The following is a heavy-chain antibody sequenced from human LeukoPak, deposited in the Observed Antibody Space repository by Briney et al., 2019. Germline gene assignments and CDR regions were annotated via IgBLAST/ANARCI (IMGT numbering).Heavy chain of an antibody. Sequence: SETLSLTCTVSGGSISSYYWSWIRHPPGKGPERIGYIYYSGSTNYNPSLKSRITISVDTSKNQFSLNLSSVTAADTAVYYCARVGPRYFDWLGSPDAFDIWGQGTMVTVSS. CDR3: ARVGPRYFDWLGSPDAFDI. CDR2: IYYSGST. CDR1: GGSISSYY. V-gene: IGHV4-59*08. D-gene: IGHD3-9*01. J-gene: IGHJ3*02.